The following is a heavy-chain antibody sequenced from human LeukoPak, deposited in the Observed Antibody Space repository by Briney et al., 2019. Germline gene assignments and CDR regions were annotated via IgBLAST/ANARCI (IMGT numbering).Heavy chain of an antibody. CDR3: ASFGISWRSSY. V-gene: IGHV3-74*01. CDR1: GFSFSSHW. J-gene: IGHJ4*02. CDR2: ISDDGSYT. Sequence: GGSLRLSCAASGFSFSSHWVHWVRQAPGKGLVWVSRISDDGSYTSNVNSVKGRFTISRDNVNNMLYLHMNSLRAEDTAVYYCASFGISWRSSYWGQGTLVTVSS. D-gene: IGHD2-21*01.